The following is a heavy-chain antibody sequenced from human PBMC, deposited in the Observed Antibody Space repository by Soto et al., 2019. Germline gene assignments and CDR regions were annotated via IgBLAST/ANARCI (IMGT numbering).Heavy chain of an antibody. J-gene: IGHJ1*01. Sequence: ASETLSLTCAVYGGSFSGYYWSWIRQPPGKGLEWIGEINHSGSTNYNPSLKSRVTISVDTSKNQFSLKLSSVTAADTAVYYCARGTAVAHCYLQHWGQGTLVTVSS. CDR1: GGSFSGYY. V-gene: IGHV4-34*01. CDR2: INHSGST. CDR3: ARGTAVAHCYLQH. D-gene: IGHD6-19*01.